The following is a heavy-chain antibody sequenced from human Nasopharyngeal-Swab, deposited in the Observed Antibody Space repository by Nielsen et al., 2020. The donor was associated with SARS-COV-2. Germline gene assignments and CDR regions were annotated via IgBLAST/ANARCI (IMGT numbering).Heavy chain of an antibody. D-gene: IGHD1-26*01. V-gene: IGHV3-48*02. J-gene: IGHJ4*02. CDR2: ISSSSSTS. Sequence: VRQMPGKGLEWVAYISSSSSTSYYADSVKGRFTISRDNPKNSLYLQMNGLRDEDTALYYCARDVAIAGATLENWGQGTLVTVSS. CDR3: ARDVAIAGATLEN.